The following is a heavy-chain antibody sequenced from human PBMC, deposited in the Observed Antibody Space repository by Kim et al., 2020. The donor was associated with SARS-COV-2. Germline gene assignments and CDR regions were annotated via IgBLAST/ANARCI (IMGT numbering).Heavy chain of an antibody. V-gene: IGHV4-59*01. CDR3: ASQVVVPAADPAYYYYGMDV. CDR1: GGSISSYY. D-gene: IGHD2-2*01. Sequence: SETLSLTCTVSGGSISSYYWSWIRQPPGKGLEWIGYIYYSGSTNYNPSLKSRVTISVDTSKNQFSLKLSSVTAADTAVYYCASQVVVPAADPAYYYYGMDVWGQGTTVTVSS. CDR2: IYYSGST. J-gene: IGHJ6*02.